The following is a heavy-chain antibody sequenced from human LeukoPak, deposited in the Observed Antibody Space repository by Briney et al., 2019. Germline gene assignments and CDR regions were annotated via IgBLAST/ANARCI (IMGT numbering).Heavy chain of an antibody. V-gene: IGHV1-18*01. CDR3: ARYSGHYDFWSGYYGGFDY. D-gene: IGHD3-3*01. CDR2: ISAYNGNT. J-gene: IGHJ4*02. Sequence: ASVKVSCKASGYAFTSYAMHWVRQAPGQRLEWMGWISAYNGNTNYAQKLQGRVTMTTDTSTSTAYMELRSLRSDDTAVYYCARYSGHYDFWSGYYGGFDYWGQGTLVTVSS. CDR1: GYAFTSYA.